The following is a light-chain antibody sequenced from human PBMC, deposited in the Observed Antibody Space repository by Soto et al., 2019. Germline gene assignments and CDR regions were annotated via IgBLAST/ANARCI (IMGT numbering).Light chain of an antibody. CDR2: AAS. CDR3: QQCYSTPLT. J-gene: IGKJ4*01. CDR1: QNINNY. Sequence: DIQMTQSPSSLSASVGDRVTITCRASQNINNYLNWYQQKPGKAPKFLMYAASSLQSGVPSRFSGSRSGTDFTLTINGLQPEDFATYYCQQCYSTPLTFGGGTKVEIK. V-gene: IGKV1-39*01.